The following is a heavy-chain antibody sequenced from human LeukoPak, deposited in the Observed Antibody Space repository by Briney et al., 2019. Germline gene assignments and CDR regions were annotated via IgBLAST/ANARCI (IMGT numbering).Heavy chain of an antibody. CDR3: SRVIVATKDY. Sequence: GRSLRLSCTGSGFTFGDYAMNWVRQAPGKGLEWVGFIRSKNYGGTTEYAASVKGRFTSSRDDSRSIAYLQMNSLKTEDTAVYYCSRVIVATKDYWGQGTLVTVSS. V-gene: IGHV3-49*04. CDR2: IRSKNYGGTT. J-gene: IGHJ4*02. D-gene: IGHD5-12*01. CDR1: GFTFGDYA.